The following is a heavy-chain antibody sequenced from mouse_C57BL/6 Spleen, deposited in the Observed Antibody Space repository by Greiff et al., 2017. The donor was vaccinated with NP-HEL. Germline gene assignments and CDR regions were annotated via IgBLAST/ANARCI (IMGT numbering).Heavy chain of an antibody. CDR3: AREDPYYGSSSPWFAY. CDR2: IHPNSGST. Sequence: QVQLQQPGAELVKPGASVKLSCKASGYTFTSYWMHWVKQRPGQGLEWIGMIHPNSGSTNYNEKFKSKAILTVDKSSSTAYMQLSSLTSEDSAVYYCAREDPYYGSSSPWFAYWGQGTLVTVSA. CDR1: GYTFTSYW. D-gene: IGHD1-1*01. J-gene: IGHJ3*01. V-gene: IGHV1-64*01.